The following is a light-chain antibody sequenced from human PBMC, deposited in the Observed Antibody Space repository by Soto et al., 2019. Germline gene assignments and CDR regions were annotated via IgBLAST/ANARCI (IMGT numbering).Light chain of an antibody. CDR3: QQYNSYPPN. Sequence: DFQMTQSPSSVSAAIGDGVTITFRASQSIGSWLAWYQQKPAKAPKLLIYDASILENGVPSRFSGSGSGTEFALTISSLQADDFAIYYCQQYNSYPPNFGGGTKVDIK. J-gene: IGKJ4*01. CDR2: DAS. CDR1: QSIGSW. V-gene: IGKV1-5*01.